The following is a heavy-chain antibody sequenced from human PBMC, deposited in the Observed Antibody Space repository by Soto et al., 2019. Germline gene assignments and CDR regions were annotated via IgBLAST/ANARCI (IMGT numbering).Heavy chain of an antibody. D-gene: IGHD5-18*01. CDR1: GGSISSYY. CDR3: ARAKGYSYGKYWFDP. CDR2: IYYSGST. V-gene: IGHV4-59*01. Sequence: SETLSLTCTVSGGSISSYYWSWIRQPPGKGLEWIGYIYYSGSTNYNPSLKSRVTISVDTSKYQFSLKLSSVTAADTAVYYCARAKGYSYGKYWFDPWGQGTLVTVSS. J-gene: IGHJ5*02.